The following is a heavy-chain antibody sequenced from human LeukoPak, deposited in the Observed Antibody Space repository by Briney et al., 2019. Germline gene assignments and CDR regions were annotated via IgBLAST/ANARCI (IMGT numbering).Heavy chain of an antibody. J-gene: IGHJ4*02. CDR1: GFTFSSYW. CDR2: ISNSGSTI. V-gene: IGHV3-48*03. CDR3: ARDSGGSSPFDY. Sequence: HHGGSLRLSCAASGFTFSSYWMTWVRQAPGKGLEWVSYISNSGSTIYYADSVEGRFTISRDNAKNSLYLQMNSLRAEDTAVYYCARDSGGSSPFDYWGQGTLVTVSS. D-gene: IGHD2-15*01.